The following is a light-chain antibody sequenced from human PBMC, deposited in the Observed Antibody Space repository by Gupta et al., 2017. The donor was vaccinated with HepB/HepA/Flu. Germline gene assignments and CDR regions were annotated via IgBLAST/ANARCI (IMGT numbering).Light chain of an antibody. CDR1: SSDDSGNNY. CDR2: GDS. Sequence: SALPDSDSVSVSSAQSITISCTGTSSDDSGNNYVTWYQQHPGNAPKLMIYGDSNRPSGVPNRFSGSKSGNTASLTITWLQAEDEADYYCSSPTSSSTPGVFGGGTKLTVL. CDR3: SSPTSSSTPGV. V-gene: IGLV2-14*03. J-gene: IGLJ2*01.